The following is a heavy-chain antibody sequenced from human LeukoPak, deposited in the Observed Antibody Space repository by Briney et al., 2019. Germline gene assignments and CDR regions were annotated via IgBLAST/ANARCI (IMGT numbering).Heavy chain of an antibody. V-gene: IGHV3-30-3*01. D-gene: IGHD3-10*01. CDR2: ISYDGSYK. CDR1: GFTSTSYA. J-gene: IGHJ4*02. Sequence: GGSLRLSCEASGFTSTSYAIHWVRQAPGKGLEWVAVISYDGSYKYYADSVKGRFTMSRDYSKNTVYLQMNSLRAEDTAVYYCARDRGITMVRGVIRPYYFDYWGQGTLVTVSS. CDR3: ARDRGITMVRGVIRPYYFDY.